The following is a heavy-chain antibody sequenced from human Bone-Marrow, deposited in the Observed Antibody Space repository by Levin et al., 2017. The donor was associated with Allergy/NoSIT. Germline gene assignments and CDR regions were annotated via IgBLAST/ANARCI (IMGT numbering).Heavy chain of an antibody. D-gene: IGHD3-10*01. CDR2: ISYDGSNK. CDR3: ARAQYYYGSGSYYWGDYFDY. V-gene: IGHV3-30-3*01. CDR1: GFTFSSYA. J-gene: IGHJ4*02. Sequence: PGGSLRLSCAASGFTFSSYAMHWVRQAPGKGLEWVAVISYDGSNKYYADSVKGRFTISRDNSKNTLYLQMNSLRAEDTAVYYCARAQYYYGSGSYYWGDYFDYWGQGTLVTVSS.